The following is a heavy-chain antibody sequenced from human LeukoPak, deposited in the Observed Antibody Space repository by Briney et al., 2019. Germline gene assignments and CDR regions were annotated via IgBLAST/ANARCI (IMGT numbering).Heavy chain of an antibody. CDR2: ISGSGGST. Sequence: GGSLRLSCAASGFTFSTYEMDWVRQAPGKGLEWVSAISGSGGSTYYADSVKGRFTISRDKSKNTLYLQMNSLRAEDTAVYYCAKGDTTWELPHDYWGQGTLVTVSS. CDR3: AKGDTTWELPHDY. V-gene: IGHV3-23*01. D-gene: IGHD1-26*01. CDR1: GFTFSTYE. J-gene: IGHJ4*02.